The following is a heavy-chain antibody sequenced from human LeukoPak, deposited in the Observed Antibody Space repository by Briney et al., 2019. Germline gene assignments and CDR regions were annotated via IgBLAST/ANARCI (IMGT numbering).Heavy chain of an antibody. CDR1: GFTFSSYS. V-gene: IGHV3-23*01. CDR3: AKDSAKKYDDY. D-gene: IGHD2/OR15-2a*01. CDR2: ISGNSRNI. Sequence: GGSLRLSCAASGFTFSSYSMTWVRQAPGKGLEWVSSISGNSRNIYYADSVKGRFTISRDNSKNTLYLQMNGLRAEDTAVYYCAKDSAKKYDDYWGQGTLVTVSS. J-gene: IGHJ4*02.